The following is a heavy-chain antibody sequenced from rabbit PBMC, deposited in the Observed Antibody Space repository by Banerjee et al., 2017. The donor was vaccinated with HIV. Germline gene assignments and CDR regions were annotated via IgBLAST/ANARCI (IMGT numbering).Heavy chain of an antibody. CDR1: GFSFSSSYW. V-gene: IGHV1S40*01. CDR3: ARDRDTGSVFYFDL. Sequence: QSLEESGGDLVKPGASLTLTCTASGFSFSSSYWICWVRQAPGKGLEWIACIVAGSSGSTYYPNWAKGRFTISKTSSTTVTLQMTSLTAADTATYFCARDRDTGSVFYFDLWGPGTLVTVS. J-gene: IGHJ6*01. CDR2: IVAGSSGST. D-gene: IGHD1-1*01.